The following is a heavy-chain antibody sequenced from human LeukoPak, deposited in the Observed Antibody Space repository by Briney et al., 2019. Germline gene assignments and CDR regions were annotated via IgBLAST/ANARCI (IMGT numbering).Heavy chain of an antibody. CDR3: ARVARAKYDI. V-gene: IGHV3-21*04. D-gene: IGHD1-26*01. CDR1: GFTFSNYG. J-gene: IGHJ3*02. CDR2: ISSTSSYI. Sequence: PGGSLRLSCAASGFTFSNYGMNWVRQTPDKGLEWVASISSTSSYIYFTDSVRGRFTISRDNVKNSLYLQMNSLRGEDTAVYYCARVARAKYDIWGQGTMVTVSS.